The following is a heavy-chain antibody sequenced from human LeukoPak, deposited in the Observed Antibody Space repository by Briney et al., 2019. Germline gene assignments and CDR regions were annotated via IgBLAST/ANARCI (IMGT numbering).Heavy chain of an antibody. CDR2: IKQDGSDK. V-gene: IGHV3-7*05. D-gene: IGHD1-26*01. Sequence: PGGSLRLSCAASGITFSNHWMTWVRQAPGKGLEWVANIKQDGSDKNHVDSVKGRFTISRDNAKNTLYLQMNSLRAEDTALYYCARDGTFRLDYWGQGALVSVSS. CDR3: ARDGTFRLDY. J-gene: IGHJ4*02. CDR1: GITFSNHW.